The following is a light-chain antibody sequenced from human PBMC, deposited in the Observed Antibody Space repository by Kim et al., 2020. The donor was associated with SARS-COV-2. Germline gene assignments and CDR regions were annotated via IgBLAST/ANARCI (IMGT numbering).Light chain of an antibody. Sequence: AIQMTQSPSSLSASVGDRVTITCRASQDITNDLGWYQQKPGKAPKLLIYAASSLQSGVPLRFSGSGSGTDFTLTISSLQPEDFATYYCLQDYNYPLTFGQGAKVDSK. CDR3: LQDYNYPLT. V-gene: IGKV1-6*01. CDR2: AAS. CDR1: QDITND. J-gene: IGKJ1*01.